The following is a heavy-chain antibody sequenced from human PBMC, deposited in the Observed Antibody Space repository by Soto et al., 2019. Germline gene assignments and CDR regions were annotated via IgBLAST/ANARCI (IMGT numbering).Heavy chain of an antibody. CDR1: GFTFSYYG. D-gene: IGHD5-18*01. CDR3: ARDRGSYGYYYGMDV. CDR2: IWDDGSNK. Sequence: QVQLVESGGGVVQPGRSLRLSCAASGFTFSYYGMHWVRQAPGKGLEGVAVIWDDGSNKFYADSVKGRFTISRDNSKNTLFLQMNSLRAEDTAVYYCARDRGSYGYYYGMDVWGQGTTVTVSS. V-gene: IGHV3-33*01. J-gene: IGHJ6*02.